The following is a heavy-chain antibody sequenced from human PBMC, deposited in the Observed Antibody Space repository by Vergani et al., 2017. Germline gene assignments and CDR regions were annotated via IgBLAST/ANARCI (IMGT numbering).Heavy chain of an antibody. CDR1: GFTFSSYS. J-gene: IGHJ3*02. D-gene: IGHD2-8*01. V-gene: IGHV3-21*01. CDR3: AVGVVLMKAFDI. Sequence: VQLVASGGGLVKPGGSLRLSCAASGFTFSSYSMNWVRQAPGKGLEWVSSISSSSSYIYYADSVKGRFTISRDNAKNSLYLQMNSLGAEDTAVYYCAVGVVLMKAFDIWGQGTMVTVSS. CDR2: ISSSSSYI.